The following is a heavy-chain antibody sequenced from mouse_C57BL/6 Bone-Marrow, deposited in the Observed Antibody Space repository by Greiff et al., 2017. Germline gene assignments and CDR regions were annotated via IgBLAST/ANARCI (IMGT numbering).Heavy chain of an antibody. CDR1: GYTFTDYY. CDR3: AREPIYGNYNFDY. Sequence: EVQLQQSGPELVKPGASVKISCKASGYTFTDYYMNWVKQSHGQSLEWIGDINPNNGGTSYNQKFKGKATLTVDKSSSTASMELRSLTSEDSAVYYCAREPIYGNYNFDYWGQGTTLTVSS. J-gene: IGHJ2*01. V-gene: IGHV1-26*01. CDR2: INPNNGGT. D-gene: IGHD2-1*01.